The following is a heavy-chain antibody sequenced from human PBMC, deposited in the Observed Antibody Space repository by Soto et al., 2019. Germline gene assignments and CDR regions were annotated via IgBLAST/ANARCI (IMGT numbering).Heavy chain of an antibody. CDR1: GFTFSSHP. J-gene: IGHJ5*02. CDR2: ISGSGGST. D-gene: IGHD6-19*01. V-gene: IGHV3-23*01. Sequence: EVQLLESGGGLVHPGGSLRLASAASGFTFSSHPMSWVRQAPGKGLESVSAISGSGGSTYYADSVKGRFTISRDNSKNTLYLQMNSLRAEDTAVYYCAKDPSGWYCAWFDPWGQGTLVTVSS. CDR3: AKDPSGWYCAWFDP.